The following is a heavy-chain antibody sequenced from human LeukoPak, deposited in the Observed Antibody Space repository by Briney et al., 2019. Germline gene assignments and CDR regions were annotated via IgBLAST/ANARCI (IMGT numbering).Heavy chain of an antibody. Sequence: ASQTLSLTCAVSGGSISSGGYSWSWIRQPPGKGLEWIGYIYHSGSTYYNPSLKSRVTISVDRSKNQFSLKLSSVTAADMAVYYCARGHPGIAAAAENWGQGTLVTVSS. CDR1: GGSISSGGYS. CDR3: ARGHPGIAAAAEN. J-gene: IGHJ4*02. CDR2: IYHSGST. D-gene: IGHD6-13*01. V-gene: IGHV4-30-2*01.